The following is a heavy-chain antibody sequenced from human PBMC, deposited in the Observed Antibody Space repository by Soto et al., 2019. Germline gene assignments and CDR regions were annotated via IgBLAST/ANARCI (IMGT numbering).Heavy chain of an antibody. CDR1: GGNFNDYI. V-gene: IGHV1-69*12. CDR2: IIPMFSTS. D-gene: IGHD5-18*01. J-gene: IGHJ5*02. CDR3: ARAADTAMVTNWFDT. Sequence: QVQLVQSGAEVKKPGSSVKVSCKASGGNFNDYIISWVRQAPGQGPEWMGAIIPMFSTSNYAQKFQGRVTITADESTSTAYMELRSLRSEDTAIYFCARAADTAMVTNWFDTWGQGTLVTVSP.